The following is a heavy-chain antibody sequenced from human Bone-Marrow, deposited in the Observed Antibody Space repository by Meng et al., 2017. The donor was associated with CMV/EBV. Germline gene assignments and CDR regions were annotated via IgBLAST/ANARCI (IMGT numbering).Heavy chain of an antibody. Sequence: QVQLVQSGAEVKKPGSSVKVSCKASGGTFSSYAISWVRQAPGQGLEWMGGIIAGKGNTKYSQKFQGRVTITRDTSASTAYMELSSLRSEDTAVYYCARDDPETGTTGNFDYWGQGTLVTVSS. CDR3: ARDDPETGTTGNFDY. CDR2: IIAGKGNT. V-gene: IGHV1-69*06. CDR1: GGTFSSYA. J-gene: IGHJ4*02. D-gene: IGHD1-1*01.